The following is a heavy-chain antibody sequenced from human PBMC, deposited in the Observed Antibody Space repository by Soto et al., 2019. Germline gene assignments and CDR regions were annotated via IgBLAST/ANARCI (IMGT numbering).Heavy chain of an antibody. CDR1: GGTFSSYP. CDR3: ASRPVMEVAQYGNWFDP. Sequence: GASVKVSCKASGGTFSSYPINWVRQAPGQGLEWMGGIIPFFGTTHSAQKFQGRLTITADESTRTTYMELSSLRSEDTAVYYCASRPVMEVAQYGNWFDPWGQGTLVTVSS. D-gene: IGHD2-15*01. V-gene: IGHV1-69*13. J-gene: IGHJ5*02. CDR2: IIPFFGTT.